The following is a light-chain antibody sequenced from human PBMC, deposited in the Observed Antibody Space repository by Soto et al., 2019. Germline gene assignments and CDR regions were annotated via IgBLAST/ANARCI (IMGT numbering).Light chain of an antibody. J-gene: IGLJ2*01. CDR2: DVT. V-gene: IGLV2-11*01. CDR1: SSDVGGYNY. CDR3: CSYAGSDTPVV. Sequence: QSVLTQPRSVSGSPGQSVTISCTGTSSDVGGYNYVSWYQQHPGKAPRLMIYDVTKRPSGVPDRFSGSRSGNTASLTISGLQAEDEADYYCCSYAGSDTPVVFGGGTELTVL.